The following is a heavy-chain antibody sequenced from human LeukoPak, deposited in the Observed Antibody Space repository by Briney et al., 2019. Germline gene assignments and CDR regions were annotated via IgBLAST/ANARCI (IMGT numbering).Heavy chain of an antibody. CDR2: ISRDSDNT. CDR3: AKTSGKSYFYYGMDV. D-gene: IGHD3-10*01. J-gene: IGHJ6*02. CDR1: GFTFEDYA. Sequence: GRSLRLSCAASGFTFEDYAMHWVRHAPGKGLEWVSGISRDSDNTGYADSVKGRFTISRDNTESFLYLQLNSLGPEDTALYYCAKTSGKSYFYYGMDVWGHGTTVTVSS. V-gene: IGHV3-9*01.